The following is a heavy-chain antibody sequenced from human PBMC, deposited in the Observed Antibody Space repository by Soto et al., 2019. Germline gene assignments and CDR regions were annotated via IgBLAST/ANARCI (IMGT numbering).Heavy chain of an antibody. J-gene: IGHJ5*02. CDR1: GGSFSGYY. V-gene: IGHV4-34*01. CDR3: ARAPIAAAGIDGWFDP. Sequence: PSETLSLTCAVYGGSFSGYYWSWIRQPPGKGLEWIGEINHSGSTNYNPSLKSRVTISVDTSKNQFSLKLSSVTAADTAVYYCARAPIAAAGIDGWFDPWGQRTLVTVSS. CDR2: INHSGST. D-gene: IGHD6-13*01.